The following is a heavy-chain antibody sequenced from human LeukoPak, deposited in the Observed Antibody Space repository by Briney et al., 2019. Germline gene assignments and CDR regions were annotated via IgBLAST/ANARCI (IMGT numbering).Heavy chain of an antibody. J-gene: IGHJ4*02. CDR3: GKSAHSSWYGALDY. Sequence: GGSLRLSCAASGSIFSTYGMHWVRQAPGKGLEWVAVISHDGSNEFYADSVKGRFSISRDNSKNTQYLQMNSLRAEDTAVYYCGKSAHSSWYGALDYWGQGTLVTVSS. D-gene: IGHD6-13*01. V-gene: IGHV3-30*18. CDR1: GSIFSTYG. CDR2: ISHDGSNE.